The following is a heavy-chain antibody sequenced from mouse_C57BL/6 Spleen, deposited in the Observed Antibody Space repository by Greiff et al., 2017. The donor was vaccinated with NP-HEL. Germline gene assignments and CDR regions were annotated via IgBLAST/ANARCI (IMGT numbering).Heavy chain of an antibody. CDR3: TRYGYERRGSSFAY. V-gene: IGHV1-15*01. Sequence: VQLQQSGAELVRPGASVTLSCKASGYTFTDYEMHWVKQTPVHGLEWIGAIDPETGGTAYNQKFKGKAILTADKSSSTAYMELRSLTSEDSAVYYCTRYGYERRGSSFAYWGQGTLVTVSA. J-gene: IGHJ3*01. CDR2: IDPETGGT. CDR1: GYTFTDYE. D-gene: IGHD2-2*01.